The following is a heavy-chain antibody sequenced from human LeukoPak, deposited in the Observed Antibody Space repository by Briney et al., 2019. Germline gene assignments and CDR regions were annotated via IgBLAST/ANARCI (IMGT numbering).Heavy chain of an antibody. Sequence: SQTLSLTCTVSGGSISSGGYYWSWIRQPPGKGLEWIGEVHLDGRTNYNPSLKSRLIMSVDLPENHISLKLTSVTAADTAVYYCAREGGFYRPLDYSGQGTLVTVSS. CDR2: VHLDGRT. CDR3: AREGGFYRPLDY. V-gene: IGHV4-30-2*01. J-gene: IGHJ4*02. D-gene: IGHD3-3*01. CDR1: GGSISSGGYY.